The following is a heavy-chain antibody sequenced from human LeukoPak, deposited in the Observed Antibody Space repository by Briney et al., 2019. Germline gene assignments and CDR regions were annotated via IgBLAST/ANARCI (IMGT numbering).Heavy chain of an antibody. D-gene: IGHD1-1*01. CDR1: GFSFSSYS. V-gene: IGHV3-48*04. Sequence: GGSLRLSYEASGFSFSSYSMNWVRQAPGKGLEWVAYITGSSSRTLYADSVRGRFTISRDNAKNSLHLQMSSLRVEDTGIYYCVRDPNALDLWGQGTLVTVSS. J-gene: IGHJ4*02. CDR2: ITGSSSRT. CDR3: VRDPNALDL.